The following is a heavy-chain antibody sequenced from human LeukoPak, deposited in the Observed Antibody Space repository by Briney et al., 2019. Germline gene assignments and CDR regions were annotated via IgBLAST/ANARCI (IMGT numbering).Heavy chain of an antibody. CDR3: ARAAHYYDSSGYYYGPLDY. V-gene: IGHV4-34*01. Sequence: PSETLSLTCAVYGGSFSGYYWSWIRQPPGKGLEWIGEINHSGSTNYNPSLKRRGTILVDKSKNQFSLKLSSVTAADTAVYYCARAAHYYDSSGYYYGPLDYWGQGTLVTVSS. CDR2: INHSGST. J-gene: IGHJ4*02. D-gene: IGHD3-22*01. CDR1: GGSFSGYY.